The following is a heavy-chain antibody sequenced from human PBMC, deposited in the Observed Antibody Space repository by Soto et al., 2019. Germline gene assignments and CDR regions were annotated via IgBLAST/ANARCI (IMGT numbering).Heavy chain of an antibody. CDR2: INPNSGGT. J-gene: IGHJ5*02. D-gene: IGHD6-6*01. V-gene: IGHV1-2*04. Sequence: ASVKVSCKASGYTFTGYYMHWVRQAPGQGLEWMGWINPNSGGTNYAQKFQGWVTMTRDTSTSTVYMELKSLKSDDTAVYYCARDQEYSTSGLYWFDLWGQGTLVTVSS. CDR1: GYTFTGYY. CDR3: ARDQEYSTSGLYWFDL.